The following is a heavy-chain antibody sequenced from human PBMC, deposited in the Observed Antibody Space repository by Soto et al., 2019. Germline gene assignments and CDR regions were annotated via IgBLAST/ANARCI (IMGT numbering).Heavy chain of an antibody. D-gene: IGHD3-16*01. J-gene: IGHJ6*03. CDR2: MYYSGST. V-gene: IGHV4-59*08. CDR3: ARGPYYDLIWNYYYMDV. CDR1: GGSISGHY. Sequence: QVQLQESGPGLVKPSETLSLSCSVSGGSISGHYWSWVRQTPGKGLEWIGYMYYSGSTNYNPSLTSRVTTSVDTSKNHFCLRLTSVTAADTAVYYCARGPYYDLIWNYYYMDVWGKGTTVTVSS.